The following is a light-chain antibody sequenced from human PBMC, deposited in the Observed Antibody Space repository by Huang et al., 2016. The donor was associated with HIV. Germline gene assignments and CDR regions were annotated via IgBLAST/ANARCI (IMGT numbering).Light chain of an antibody. J-gene: IGKJ5*01. CDR3: QQSYGALSS. V-gene: IGKV1-39*01. CDR1: QSVGTY. Sequence: IQMTQSPTSLSASVGDRVFISCRTSQSVGTYLNWYQQKPGKAPNLLISSASTLHNGGPSRFSGGGSGTVFTLTIRGLQFDDFATYFCQQSYGALSSFGPGTRL. CDR2: SAS.